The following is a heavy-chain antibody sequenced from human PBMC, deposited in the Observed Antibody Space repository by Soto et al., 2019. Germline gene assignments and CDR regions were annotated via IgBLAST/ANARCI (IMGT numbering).Heavy chain of an antibody. Sequence: ASVKVSCKVSGYTLTELSMHWVRQAPGKGLEWMGGFDPEDGETIYAQKFQGRVTMTEDTSTDTAYMELSSLRSEDTAVYYCATGGSFTYYYDSSGFSPGDYWGQGTLVTVSS. CDR2: FDPEDGET. J-gene: IGHJ4*02. D-gene: IGHD3-22*01. CDR3: ATGGSFTYYYDSSGFSPGDY. CDR1: GYTLTELS. V-gene: IGHV1-24*01.